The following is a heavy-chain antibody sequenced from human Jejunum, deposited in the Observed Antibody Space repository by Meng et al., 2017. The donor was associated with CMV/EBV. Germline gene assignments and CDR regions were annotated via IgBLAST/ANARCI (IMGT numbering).Heavy chain of an antibody. Sequence: VSNQSISSTTWWTWIRQPPGKGLEWIGYIYYAGNFYYNPSLKSRVTMSVDTSRNQFSMQLTSMTAEDTAVYYCARIHGGAGWNFVDYWGQGVLVTVSS. V-gene: IGHV4-28*02. CDR3: ARIHGGAGWNFVDY. D-gene: IGHD1-7*01. CDR2: IYYAGNF. CDR1: NQSISSTTW. J-gene: IGHJ4*02.